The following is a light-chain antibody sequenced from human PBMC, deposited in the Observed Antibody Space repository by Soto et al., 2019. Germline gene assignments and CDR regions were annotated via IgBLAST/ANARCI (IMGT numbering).Light chain of an antibody. V-gene: IGLV2-14*01. CDR1: SSDVGDYTY. CDR3: SSYTSATGGV. CDR2: EVS. J-gene: IGLJ2*01. Sequence: QSVLTQPASVSGSPGQSITISCTGSSSDVGDYTYVSWYQQHPGKAPKLIIYEVSHRPSGVSTRFSGSKSGNTASLTISGLQAEDEADYYCSSYTSATGGVFGGGTKVTVL.